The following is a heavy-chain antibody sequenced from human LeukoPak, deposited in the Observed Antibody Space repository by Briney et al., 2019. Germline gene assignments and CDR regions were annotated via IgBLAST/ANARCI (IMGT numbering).Heavy chain of an antibody. J-gene: IGHJ4*02. CDR2: INHSGST. Sequence: SETLSLTCTVSGGSVSSGGYYWSWIRQPPGKGLEWIGEINHSGSTNYNPSLKSRVTISVDTSKNQFSLKLSSVTAADTAVYYCARGNCSSTSCYRYFDYWGQGTLVTVSS. D-gene: IGHD2-2*01. CDR1: GGSVSSGGYY. V-gene: IGHV4-61*08. CDR3: ARGNCSSTSCYRYFDY.